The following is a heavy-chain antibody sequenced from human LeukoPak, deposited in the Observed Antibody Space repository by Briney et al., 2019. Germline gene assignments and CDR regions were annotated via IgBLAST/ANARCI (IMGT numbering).Heavy chain of an antibody. CDR3: ARDRIAELDAFDI. D-gene: IGHD6-13*01. Sequence: SETLSLTCTVSGGSINSYYWSWIRQPAGKGLEWIGRIYTSGSTNYNPSLKSRVTMSVDTSKNQFSLKLSSVTAADTAVYYCARDRIAELDAFDIWGQGTMVTVSS. CDR2: IYTSGST. CDR1: GGSINSYY. J-gene: IGHJ3*02. V-gene: IGHV4-4*07.